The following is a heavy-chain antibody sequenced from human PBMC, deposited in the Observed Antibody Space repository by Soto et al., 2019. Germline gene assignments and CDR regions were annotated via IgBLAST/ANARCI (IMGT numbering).Heavy chain of an antibody. CDR3: ATGGIAAVSS. Sequence: QVQLQESGPGLVKPSETLSLTCTVSGGSISSYYWSWIRQPPGKGLEWIGYIYYSGSTNYNPSLESRVTISVDTSKNQFSLKLSSMTAADTAVYYCATGGIAAVSSWGQGTTVTVSS. D-gene: IGHD6-13*01. J-gene: IGHJ6*02. CDR2: IYYSGST. CDR1: GGSISSYY. V-gene: IGHV4-59*08.